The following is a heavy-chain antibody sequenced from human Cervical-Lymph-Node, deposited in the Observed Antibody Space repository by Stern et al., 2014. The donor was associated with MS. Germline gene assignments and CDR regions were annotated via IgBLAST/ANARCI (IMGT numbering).Heavy chain of an antibody. CDR1: GLPFSSYA. Sequence: QVQLVQSGGGVVQPGRSLRLSCTASGLPFSSYAMHWVRQTPGKGLGWGAVTSVDGGRSYYLNAVEGRFTISRDNSQNTVYLQMNGLRAEDTAVYYCATHSGQVVPAAMAFEYWGQGTLVTVAS. CDR2: TSVDGGRS. D-gene: IGHD2-2*01. CDR3: ATHSGQVVPAAMAFEY. J-gene: IGHJ4*02. V-gene: IGHV3-30*03.